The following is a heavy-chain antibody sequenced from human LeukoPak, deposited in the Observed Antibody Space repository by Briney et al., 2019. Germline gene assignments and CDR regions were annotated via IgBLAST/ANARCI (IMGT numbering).Heavy chain of an antibody. V-gene: IGHV4-61*02. Sequence: PSQTLSLTCTVSSGSISSGDYYWSWIRQPAGKGLEWIGRIYTSGSTNYNPSLQSRVTMSVDTSKNQFSLKLNSVTAADTAVYDCARDHDYGGVTYYIDYWGQGTLVTVSS. CDR3: ARDHDYGGVTYYIDY. CDR2: IYTSGST. D-gene: IGHD4-23*01. CDR1: SGSISSGDYY. J-gene: IGHJ4*02.